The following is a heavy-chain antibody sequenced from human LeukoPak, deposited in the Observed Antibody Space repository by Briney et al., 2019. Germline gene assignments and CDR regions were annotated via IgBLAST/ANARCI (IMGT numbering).Heavy chain of an antibody. V-gene: IGHV4-59*01. CDR3: ARGRSSMVRGYYYYYMDV. CDR1: GGSISSYY. Sequence: SETLSLTCTVSGGSISSYYWSWIRQPPGKGLEWIGYIYYSGSTNYNPSLKSRVTISVDTSKNQFSLKLSSVTAADTAVYYCARGRSSMVRGYYYYYMDVWGKGTMVAISS. D-gene: IGHD3-10*01. CDR2: IYYSGST. J-gene: IGHJ6*03.